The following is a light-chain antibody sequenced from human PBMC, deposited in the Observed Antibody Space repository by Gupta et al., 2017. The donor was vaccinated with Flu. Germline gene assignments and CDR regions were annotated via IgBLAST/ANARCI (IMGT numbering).Light chain of an antibody. Sequence: SYVLTQPPSVSVPPGQTARITCGGNNIGSKSVNWYQQKSGQAPVLVVFDDNDRPSGIPERFSGSNSGNRATLTISRVEAGDEADYHCQVWDTSDDHPVFGGGTKLTV. CDR1: NIGSKS. J-gene: IGLJ3*02. CDR3: QVWDTSDDHPV. V-gene: IGLV3-21*02. CDR2: DDN.